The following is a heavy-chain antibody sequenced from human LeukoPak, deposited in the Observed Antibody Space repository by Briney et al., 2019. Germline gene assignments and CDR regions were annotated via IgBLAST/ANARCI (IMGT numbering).Heavy chain of an antibody. CDR3: ARDPGITMVRGVIITRVPNYFDY. D-gene: IGHD3-10*01. J-gene: IGHJ4*02. CDR1: GFTFSSYS. CDR2: ISSSSSYI. Sequence: GGSLRLSCAASGFTFSSYSMNWVRQAPGKWLEWVSSISSSSSYIYYADSVKGRFTISRDNAKNSLYLQMNSLRAEDTAVYYCARDPGITMVRGVIITRVPNYFDYWGQGTLVTVSS. V-gene: IGHV3-21*01.